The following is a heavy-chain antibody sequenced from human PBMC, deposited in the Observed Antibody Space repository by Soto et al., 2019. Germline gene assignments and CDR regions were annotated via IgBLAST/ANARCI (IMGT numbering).Heavy chain of an antibody. J-gene: IGHJ4*02. V-gene: IGHV3-66*01. D-gene: IGHD3-10*01. CDR2: FYGAGST. Sequence: GGSLRLSCVASGFTVDSNSLSWVRQAPGKGLEWVSGFYGAGSTHYSDSVKDRFTISRDTSKNTVYLQIDSLRAEDTAVYYCARVFVTFIVGCYYYSFWGQRSLVPVSS. CDR3: ARVFVTFIVGCYYYSF. CDR1: GFTVDSNS.